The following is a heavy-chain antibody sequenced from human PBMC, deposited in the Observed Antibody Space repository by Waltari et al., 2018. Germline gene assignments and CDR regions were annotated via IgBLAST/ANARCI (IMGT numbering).Heavy chain of an antibody. D-gene: IGHD1-26*01. CDR3: ATTRVWGHFDY. Sequence: QVQLQESGPGLVKPSETLSLTCAVSGYSISSGYYWGWLRQPPGKGLEWIGSIYHSGSTYYNASLKSRVTISVDTSKNQFSLKLSSVTAADTAVYYCATTRVWGHFDYWGQGTLVTVSS. CDR2: IYHSGST. J-gene: IGHJ4*02. V-gene: IGHV4-38-2*01. CDR1: GYSISSGYY.